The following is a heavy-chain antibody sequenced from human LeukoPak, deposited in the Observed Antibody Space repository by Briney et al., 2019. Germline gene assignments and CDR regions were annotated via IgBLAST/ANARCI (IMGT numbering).Heavy chain of an antibody. CDR2: LNSDGSIT. Sequence: GGSLRLSCAASGFTFSLYWMHWVRQTPGKGLVWVSRLNSDGSITTYADSVKGRFTISRDNAKNTLYLQMNSLRAEDTALYYCVREYCGGDCYTDFWGQGTLVTVSS. CDR3: VREYCGGDCYTDF. CDR1: GFTFSLYW. J-gene: IGHJ4*02. V-gene: IGHV3-74*01. D-gene: IGHD2-21*02.